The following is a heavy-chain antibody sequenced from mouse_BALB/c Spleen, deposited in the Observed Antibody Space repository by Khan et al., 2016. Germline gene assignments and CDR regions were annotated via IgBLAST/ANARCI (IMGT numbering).Heavy chain of an antibody. Sequence: EVKLLESGGGLVQPGGSLKLSCAVSGFAFSRYWMSWVRQAPGKGLEWIGEINPDSSTINYTPSLKDKFIISRDNAKNTLYLQMSKVRSEDTALYYCARAGYYGYLAYWGQGTLVTVSA. CDR1: GFAFSRYW. V-gene: IGHV4-1*02. D-gene: IGHD1-1*01. CDR2: INPDSSTI. J-gene: IGHJ3*01. CDR3: ARAGYYGYLAY.